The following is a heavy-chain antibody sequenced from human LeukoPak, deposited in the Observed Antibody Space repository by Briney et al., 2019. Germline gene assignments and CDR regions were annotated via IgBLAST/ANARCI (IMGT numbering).Heavy chain of an antibody. D-gene: IGHD3-22*01. CDR3: ARLRSYYDSSGYYQDY. V-gene: IGHV3-48*04. Sequence: QAGGSLRLSCAASGFTFSRYSMNWVRQAPGKGLEWVSYIHSSSSTIYYADSVKGRFSISRDNAKNPLYLQLNSLRAEDTAVYYCARLRSYYDSSGYYQDYWGQGTLVTVSS. J-gene: IGHJ4*02. CDR2: IHSSSSTI. CDR1: GFTFSRYS.